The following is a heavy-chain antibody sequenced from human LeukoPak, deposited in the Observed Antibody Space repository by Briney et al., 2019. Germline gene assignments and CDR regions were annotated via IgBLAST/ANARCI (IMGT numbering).Heavy chain of an antibody. Sequence: SETLSLTCTVSGDSTSSDRYYWGCVRQPPGQGLEWIGNIYYSGSTYYNPSLKSRVTMSVDTSKNQFFLKLNSVTAADTAVYYCVRCRPYSAGYHLDYWGEGTLVTLSA. CDR2: IYYSGST. V-gene: IGHV4-39*01. CDR3: VRCRPYSAGYHLDY. D-gene: IGHD1-26*01. J-gene: IGHJ4*02. CDR1: GDSTSSDRYY.